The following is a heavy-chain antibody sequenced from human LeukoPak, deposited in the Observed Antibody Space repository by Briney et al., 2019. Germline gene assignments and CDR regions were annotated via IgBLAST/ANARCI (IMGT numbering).Heavy chain of an antibody. CDR2: IGTAGDT. CDR1: GFTFSSYD. CDR3: ARDPLSFGSGWSNNFFDY. Sequence: GGSLRLSCAASGFTFSSYDMHWVRQATGKGLEWVSAIGTAGDTYYPGSVKGRFTISRENAKNSLYLQMNSLRAGDTAVYYCARDPLSFGSGWSNNFFDYWGQGTLVTVSS. J-gene: IGHJ4*02. D-gene: IGHD6-19*01. V-gene: IGHV3-13*01.